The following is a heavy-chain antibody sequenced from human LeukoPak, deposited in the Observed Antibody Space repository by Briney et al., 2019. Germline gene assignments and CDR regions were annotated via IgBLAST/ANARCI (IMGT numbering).Heavy chain of an antibody. CDR2: ISGSGGST. J-gene: IGHJ4*02. V-gene: IGHV3-23*01. CDR3: AKGSDIVVVVAALDTAMFNY. Sequence: GGSLRLSCAASGFTFSSYAMSWVRQAPGKGLEWVSAISGSGGSTYYADSVKVRFTISRDNSKNTLYLQMNSLRAEDTAVYYCAKGSDIVVVVAALDTAMFNYWGQGTLVTVSS. D-gene: IGHD2-15*01. CDR1: GFTFSSYA.